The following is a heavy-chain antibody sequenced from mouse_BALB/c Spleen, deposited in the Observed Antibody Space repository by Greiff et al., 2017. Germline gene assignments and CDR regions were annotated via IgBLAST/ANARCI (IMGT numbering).Heavy chain of an antibody. J-gene: IGHJ4*01. CDR1: GFSLTSYD. CDR3: VREGLRRAMDY. V-gene: IGHV2-9-2*01. Sequence: QVQLKESGPGLVAPSQSLSITCTVSGFSLTSYDISWIRQPPGKGLEWLGVIWTGGGTNYNSAFMSRLSISKDNSKSQVFLKMNSLQTDDTAIYYCVREGLRRAMDYWGQGTSVTVSS. D-gene: IGHD2-4*01. CDR2: IWTGGGT.